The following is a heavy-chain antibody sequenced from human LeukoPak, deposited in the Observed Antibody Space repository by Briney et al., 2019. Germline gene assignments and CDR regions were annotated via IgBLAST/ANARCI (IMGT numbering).Heavy chain of an antibody. D-gene: IGHD3-10*01. CDR3: ASGDYYGSGSYSDY. CDR2: ISAYNGNT. V-gene: IGHV1-18*04. J-gene: IGHJ4*02. Sequence: ASVKVSCKASGYTFTSYGISWVRQAPGQGREWMGWISAYNGNTNYAQKLQGRGTMTTDTSTSTAYMELRSLRSDDTAVYYCASGDYYGSGSYSDYWGQGTLVTVSS. CDR1: GYTFTSYG.